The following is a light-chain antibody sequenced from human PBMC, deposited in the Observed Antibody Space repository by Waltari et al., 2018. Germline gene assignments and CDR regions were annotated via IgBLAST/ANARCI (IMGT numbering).Light chain of an antibody. Sequence: LVLTQSPSPSAPLGASVTLTCTLSSGHTNNIIAWHQQHPKQGPRYLMKVNSDGSHNKGDKIPERFSGSSSGAERYLTISSLQSEDEADYYCQTGGHGTWVFGGGTKLTVL. J-gene: IGLJ3*02. CDR1: SGHTNNI. CDR3: QTGGHGTWV. CDR2: VNSDGSH. V-gene: IGLV4-69*01.